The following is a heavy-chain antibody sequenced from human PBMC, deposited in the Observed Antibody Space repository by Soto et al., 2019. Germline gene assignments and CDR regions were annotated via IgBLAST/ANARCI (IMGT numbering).Heavy chain of an antibody. CDR2: ICYDGSDT. J-gene: IGHJ6*02. D-gene: IGHD4-4*01. CDR3: ARDRGNYASKGYYYYYGMDV. V-gene: IGHV3-33*01. Sequence: LQEQRKGLLWVSVICYDGSDTYYADSVKGRFTISRDNSKNTLYLQMNSLRAEDTAVYYCARDRGNYASKGYYYYYGMDVWGQGTTVTVSS.